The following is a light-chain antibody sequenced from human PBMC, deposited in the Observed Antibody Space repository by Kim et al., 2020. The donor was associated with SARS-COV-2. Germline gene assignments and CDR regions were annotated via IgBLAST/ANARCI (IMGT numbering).Light chain of an antibody. Sequence: SATPKEKVTMACQAGPSIGSNLHWYQQTPDQSPRLLMTYASQSCSGVPSRFSGSGSGTDFTHTINGLEAEDAATYYCRQTSSFPQTFGQGTKLEIK. CDR1: PSIGSN. CDR3: RQTSSFPQT. J-gene: IGKJ2*01. V-gene: IGKV6-21*01. CDR2: YAS.